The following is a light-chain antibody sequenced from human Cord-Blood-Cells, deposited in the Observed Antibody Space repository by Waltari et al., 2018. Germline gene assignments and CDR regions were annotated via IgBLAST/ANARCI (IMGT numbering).Light chain of an antibody. CDR3: KKSYSSSVA. J-gene: IGKJ4*01. Sequence: DIQMTQSPSSLSASVGDRVTITCRASQSISSYLNWYQQKPGKAPKLLIYAASSLQSGLESRFSGRGAETDFTLTISSTQPQVFATYQCKKSYSSSVAFGGGTTVEI. CDR1: QSISSY. V-gene: IGKV1-39*01. CDR2: AAS.